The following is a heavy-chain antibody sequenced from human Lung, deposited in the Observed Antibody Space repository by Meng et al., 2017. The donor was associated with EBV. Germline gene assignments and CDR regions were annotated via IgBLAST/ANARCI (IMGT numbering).Heavy chain of an antibody. CDR3: SRDLVGSDDV. V-gene: IGHV3-74*01. Sequence: VGAGGGLVQPGGSLRLSCAASGFRFSRYWMHWVRQVPGKGLIWVARTNEDGGITNYADSVKGRFTISRDNTKNTLYLHMTSLRVEDTAVYFCSRDLVGSDDVWGQGTLVTVSS. J-gene: IGHJ4*02. CDR2: TNEDGGIT. D-gene: IGHD5-24*01. CDR1: GFRFSRYW.